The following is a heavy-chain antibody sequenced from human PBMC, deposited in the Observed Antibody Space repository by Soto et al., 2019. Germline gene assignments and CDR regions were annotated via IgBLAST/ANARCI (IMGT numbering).Heavy chain of an antibody. V-gene: IGHV4-4*02. Sequence: SETLSLTCAVSGGSFTSNNWWTWVRQPPGQGLEWIGEIYQTGSTNYNPSLKSRVTISLDKSENQFSLKVTSLTAADTAVYYCASRDPGTSVDYWGQGTLVTVSS. J-gene: IGHJ4*02. D-gene: IGHD1-7*01. CDR2: IYQTGST. CDR3: ASRDPGTSVDY. CDR1: GGSFTSNNW.